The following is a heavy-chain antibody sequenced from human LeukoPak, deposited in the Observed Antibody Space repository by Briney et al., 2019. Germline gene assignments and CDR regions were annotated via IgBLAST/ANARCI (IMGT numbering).Heavy chain of an antibody. Sequence: SDTLSLTCTVSGGSISSYYWSWIRQPPGKGLEWIGYIYYSGRTNYNPSLKSRVTISVDTSKNQFSLKLSSVTAADTAVYYCAREGYCSGGSCHNWFDPWGQGILVTVSS. CDR2: IYYSGRT. CDR1: GGSISSYY. CDR3: AREGYCSGGSCHNWFDP. J-gene: IGHJ5*02. V-gene: IGHV4-59*01. D-gene: IGHD2-15*01.